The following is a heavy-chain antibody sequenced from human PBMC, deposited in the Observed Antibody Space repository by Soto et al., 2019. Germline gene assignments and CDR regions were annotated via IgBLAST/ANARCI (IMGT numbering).Heavy chain of an antibody. CDR3: ARSPRDVLLWFGELSLNPGFDY. CDR2: IYPGDSDT. J-gene: IGHJ4*02. CDR1: GYSFTSYW. Sequence: PGESLKISCKGSGYSFTSYWIGWVRQMPGKGLEWMGIIYPGDSDTRYSPSFQGQVTISADKSISTAYLQWSSLKASDTAMHYCARSPRDVLLWFGELSLNPGFDYWGQGTLVTVSS. D-gene: IGHD3-10*01. V-gene: IGHV5-51*01.